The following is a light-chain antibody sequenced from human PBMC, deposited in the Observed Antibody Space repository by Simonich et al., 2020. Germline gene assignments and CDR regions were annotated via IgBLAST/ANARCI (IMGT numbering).Light chain of an antibody. J-gene: IGLJ3*02. CDR3: AAWDDSLNGWV. Sequence: QSVLTQPPSASGTPGPRVTISCSGSSPNIGSNTVNWYQQLPGTAPNLHIYSNNKLPSGVPDRFSGSKSGTSASLAISGLQSEDEADYYCAAWDDSLNGWVFGGGTKLTVL. CDR1: SPNIGSNT. CDR2: SNN. V-gene: IGLV1-44*01.